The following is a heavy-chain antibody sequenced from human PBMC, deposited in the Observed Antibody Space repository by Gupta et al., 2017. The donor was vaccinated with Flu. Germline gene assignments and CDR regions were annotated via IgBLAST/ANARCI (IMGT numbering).Heavy chain of an antibody. CDR2: ISYSGNT. CDR3: ARQTTRTGDRDAFDI. D-gene: IGHD7-27*01. V-gene: IGHV4-39*01. J-gene: IGHJ3*02. Sequence: QRQVQESGPGLVKHSETLSLTCTVSGVSVTSRTYYWGWIRQPPGKGLEWIGGISYSGNTYYDPSLKSRVTISIDKSKNQFSLKRSSVTAADTAVYYCARQTTRTGDRDAFDIWGQGTMVTVSS. CDR1: GVSVTSRTYY.